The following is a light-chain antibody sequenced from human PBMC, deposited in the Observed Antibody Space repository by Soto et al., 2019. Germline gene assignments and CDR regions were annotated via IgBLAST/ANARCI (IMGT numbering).Light chain of an antibody. V-gene: IGLV1-40*01. Sequence: QSVLTQPPSVSGAPGQRVTISCTGSSSNIGAGYDVHWYQQLPGTAPKLLIYGNSNRPSGVPDRFSGSKSGTSASLAITGLQAEDEADYYCQSYYSSLSGSEVFGTGTKLTVL. J-gene: IGLJ1*01. CDR1: SSNIGAGYD. CDR2: GNS. CDR3: QSYYSSLSGSEV.